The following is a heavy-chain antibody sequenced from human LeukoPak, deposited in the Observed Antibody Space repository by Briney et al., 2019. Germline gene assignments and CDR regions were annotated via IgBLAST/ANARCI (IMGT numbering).Heavy chain of an antibody. CDR3: AREKVPAAIYAFDI. CDR1: GYTFTSYG. V-gene: IGHV1-18*01. J-gene: IGHJ3*02. CDR2: ISAYNGNT. D-gene: IGHD2-2*01. Sequence: ASVKVSCKASGYTFTSYGISWVRQAPGQGLEWMGWISAYNGNTNYAQKFQGRVTMTRDTSISTAYMELSRLRSDDTAVYYCAREKVPAAIYAFDIWGQGTMVTVSS.